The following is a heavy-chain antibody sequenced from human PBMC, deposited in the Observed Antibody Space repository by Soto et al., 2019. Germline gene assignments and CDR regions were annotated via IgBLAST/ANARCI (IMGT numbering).Heavy chain of an antibody. Sequence: SETLSLTCSASGGSITSSSHFWGWVRQPPGKGLEWIGTIYFTGNTYYTPSLKSRLTMPIDTSKNEFSLRLNSVTAADTAVYYCAGQTFTIAAASYGRSNWFDPWGPGTLVTVSS. CDR3: AGQTFTIAAASYGRSNWFDP. CDR1: GGSITSSSHF. V-gene: IGHV4-39*01. CDR2: IYFTGNT. J-gene: IGHJ5*02. D-gene: IGHD6-25*01.